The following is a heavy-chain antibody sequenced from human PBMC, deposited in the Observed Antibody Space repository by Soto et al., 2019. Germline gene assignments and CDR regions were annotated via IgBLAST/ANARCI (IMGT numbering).Heavy chain of an antibody. Sequence: ASVKVSCKASGYTFTSYGISWVRQAPGQGLEWMGWISAYNGNTNYAQKLQGRVTMTTETSTSKAYMELRSLRSDDTAVYYCARDLHYYDSSGSPFDYWGQGTMVTVSS. V-gene: IGHV1-18*01. CDR1: GYTFTSYG. J-gene: IGHJ4*02. CDR3: ARDLHYYDSSGSPFDY. D-gene: IGHD3-22*01. CDR2: ISAYNGNT.